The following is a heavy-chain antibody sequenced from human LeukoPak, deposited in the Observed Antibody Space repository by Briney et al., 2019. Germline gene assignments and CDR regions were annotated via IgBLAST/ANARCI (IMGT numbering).Heavy chain of an antibody. CDR1: GFTVSTNY. J-gene: IGHJ6*03. D-gene: IGHD6-6*01. V-gene: IGHV3-21*01. CDR2: ISSSSSYI. Sequence: PGGSLRLSCAASGFTVSTNYMNWVRQAPGKGLEWVSSISSSSSYIYYADSVKGRFTISRDNAKNSLYLQMNSLRAEDTAVYYCARDSQYSSSPLMDVWGKGTTVTVSS. CDR3: ARDSQYSSSPLMDV.